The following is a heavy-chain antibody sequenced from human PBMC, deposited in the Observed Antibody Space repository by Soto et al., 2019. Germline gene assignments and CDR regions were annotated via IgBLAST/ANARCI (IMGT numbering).Heavy chain of an antibody. J-gene: IGHJ5*02. CDR1: GGSISSYY. Sequence: SETLFLTCTVSGGSISSYYWSWIRQPPGKGLEWIGYIYYSGSTNYNPSLKSRVTISVDTSKNQFSLKLSSVTAADTAVYYCARVFQGAAAGHWFDPWGQGTLVTVSS. CDR3: ARVFQGAAAGHWFDP. CDR2: IYYSGST. V-gene: IGHV4-59*01. D-gene: IGHD6-13*01.